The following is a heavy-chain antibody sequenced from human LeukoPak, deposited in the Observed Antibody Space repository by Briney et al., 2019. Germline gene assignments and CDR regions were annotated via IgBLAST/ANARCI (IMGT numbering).Heavy chain of an antibody. J-gene: IGHJ4*02. D-gene: IGHD2-15*01. Sequence: KPGESLKISCTGSGYDFTSYWIGWVRQMPGKGLEWMGIIYPGDSDTRYSPSFQGQVTISADKSISTAYLQWSSLKASDTAIYYCARTFASHGGNYLDYWGQGTLVTVSS. CDR3: ARTFASHGGNYLDY. CDR1: GYDFTSYW. V-gene: IGHV5-51*03. CDR2: IYPGDSDT.